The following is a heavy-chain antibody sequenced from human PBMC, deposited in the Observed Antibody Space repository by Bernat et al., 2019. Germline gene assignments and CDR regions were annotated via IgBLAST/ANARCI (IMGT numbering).Heavy chain of an antibody. CDR2: IKQDGSEK. CDR3: ARDVDTAMEYYFDY. CDR1: GFTFSSYW. Sequence: EVQLVESGGGLVQPGGSLRLSCAASGFTFSSYWMSWVRQAPGKGLEWVANIKQDGSEKYYVDSVKGRFTISRDNAKNSLYLQMNSLRAEDTAVYDCARDVDTAMEYYFDYWGQGTLVTVSS. V-gene: IGHV3-7*03. D-gene: IGHD5-18*01. J-gene: IGHJ4*02.